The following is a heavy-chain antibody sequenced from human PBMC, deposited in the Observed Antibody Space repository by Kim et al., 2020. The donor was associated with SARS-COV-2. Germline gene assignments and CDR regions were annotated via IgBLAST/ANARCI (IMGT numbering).Heavy chain of an antibody. Sequence: SGKGRFTISRDNAKNSLYLQMNSLRDEDTAVYYCAREGYYDSSGYYLFDYWGQGTLVTVSS. V-gene: IGHV3-48*02. D-gene: IGHD3-22*01. J-gene: IGHJ4*02. CDR3: AREGYYDSSGYYLFDY.